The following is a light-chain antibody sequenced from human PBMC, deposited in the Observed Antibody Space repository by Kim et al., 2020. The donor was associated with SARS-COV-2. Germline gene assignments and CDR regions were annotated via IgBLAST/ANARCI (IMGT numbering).Light chain of an antibody. CDR1: SLRSYY. J-gene: IGLJ2*01. Sequence: SSELTQDPAVSVALGQTIRITCQGDSLRSYYASWYQQKPGQAPVLVIYGKDNRPSGIPDRFSGSSSGNPASLTITGPQAEDEADYYWNWLDTSDNHLVVF. CDR3: NWLDTSDNHLVV. CDR2: GKD. V-gene: IGLV3-19*01.